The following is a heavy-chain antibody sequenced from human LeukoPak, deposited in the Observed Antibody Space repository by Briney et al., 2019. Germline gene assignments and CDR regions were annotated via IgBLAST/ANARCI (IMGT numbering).Heavy chain of an antibody. Sequence: GESLRLSCAASGFTFSSYAMHWVRQAPGKELEWVAVISYDGSNKYYADSVKVRFANSRDNSKNTLYLQMNSLRAEDTAGYDCARLGRYYFDYWGQGTLGTVTS. CDR1: GFTFSSYA. CDR3: ARLGRYYFDY. CDR2: ISYDGSNK. V-gene: IGHV3-30*09. D-gene: IGHD1-26*01. J-gene: IGHJ4*02.